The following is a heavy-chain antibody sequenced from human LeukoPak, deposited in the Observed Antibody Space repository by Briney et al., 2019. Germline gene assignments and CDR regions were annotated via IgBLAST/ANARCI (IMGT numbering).Heavy chain of an antibody. CDR2: ISSSSSTI. CDR3: ARDPILLRLGELGFDY. V-gene: IGHV3-48*02. J-gene: IGHJ4*02. Sequence: GGSLRLSCSASGFTFSSYSMNWVRQAPGKGLEWVSYISSSSSTIYYADSVKGRFTVSRDNAKNSLYLQMDSLRDEDTAVYYCARDPILLRLGELGFDYWGQGTLVTVSS. CDR1: GFTFSSYS. D-gene: IGHD3-16*01.